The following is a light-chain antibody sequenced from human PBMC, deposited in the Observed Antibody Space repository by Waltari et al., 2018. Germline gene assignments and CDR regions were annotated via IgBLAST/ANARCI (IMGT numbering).Light chain of an antibody. V-gene: IGKV1-17*01. CDR2: AAS. Sequence: DIQMTQSPSSLSASVGDTVTITCRASQGINSYLNWFQQKPGKAPKLLIYAASSLESGVPSRFSGSGSGTEFTLTISSLQPEEFAVYYCLQHNSYPLTFGGGTKVEI. J-gene: IGKJ4*01. CDR1: QGINSY. CDR3: LQHNSYPLT.